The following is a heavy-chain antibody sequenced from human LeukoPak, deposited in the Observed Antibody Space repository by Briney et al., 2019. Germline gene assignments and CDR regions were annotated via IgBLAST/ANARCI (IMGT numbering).Heavy chain of an antibody. J-gene: IGHJ5*02. CDR3: ATSGYSGYDRPS. CDR2: IGYSAGT. V-gene: IGHV3-23*01. D-gene: IGHD5-12*01. CDR1: GFTFGSHA. Sequence: GGSLRLSCAASGFTFGSHAMAWVRQAPGKGLEWVSVIGYSAGTNYADSVKGRFTISRDNSKNTLYLQMDSLRAEDTAVYYCATSGYSGYDRPSWGQGTLVTV.